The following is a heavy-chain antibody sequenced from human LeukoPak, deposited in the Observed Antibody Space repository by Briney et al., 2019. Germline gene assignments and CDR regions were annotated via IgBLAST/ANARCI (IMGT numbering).Heavy chain of an antibody. CDR2: IIPILGIA. Sequence: GASVKVSCKASGGTFSSYAISWVRQAPGQGLEWMGRIIPILGIANYAQKFQGRVTITADKSTSTAYMELSSLRSEDTAVYYCAREPPGYGGNPYYFDYWGQGTLVTVSS. CDR1: GGTFSSYA. CDR3: AREPPGYGGNPYYFDY. J-gene: IGHJ4*02. D-gene: IGHD4-23*01. V-gene: IGHV1-69*04.